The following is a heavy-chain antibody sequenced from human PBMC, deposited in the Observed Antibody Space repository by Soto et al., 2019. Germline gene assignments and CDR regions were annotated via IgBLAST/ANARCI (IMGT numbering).Heavy chain of an antibody. J-gene: IGHJ4*02. Sequence: SISWVRQAPGQGLEWMGGIIPIFGTANYAQKFQGRVTITADESTSTAYMELSSLRSEDTAVYYCATKGDYDSSGYYYYWGQGTLVTVSS. D-gene: IGHD3-22*01. CDR3: ATKGDYDSSGYYYY. V-gene: IGHV1-69*01. CDR2: IIPIFGTA. CDR1: S.